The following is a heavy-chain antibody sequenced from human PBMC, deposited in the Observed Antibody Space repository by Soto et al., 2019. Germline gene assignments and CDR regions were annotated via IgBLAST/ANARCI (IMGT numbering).Heavy chain of an antibody. Sequence: PGESLKISCKGSGYSFTSYWIAWVRQMPGKGLEWMGIIYPGDSSTRYSPSFQGQVTFSADKFITTAYLQWSSLKASDTAMYYCARPGYYGSGSSLGDAFDFWGQGTMVTVS. CDR2: IYPGDSST. J-gene: IGHJ3*01. CDR3: ARPGYYGSGSSLGDAFDF. D-gene: IGHD3-10*01. V-gene: IGHV5-51*01. CDR1: GYSFTSYW.